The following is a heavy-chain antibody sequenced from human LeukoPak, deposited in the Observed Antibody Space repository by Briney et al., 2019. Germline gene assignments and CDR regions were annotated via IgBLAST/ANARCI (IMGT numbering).Heavy chain of an antibody. Sequence: GRSLRLSCAASGFTFTSYAMNWVRQAPGQGLEWMGWINTNTGNPTYAQGFTGRFVFSLDTSVSTAYLQISSLKAEDTAVYYCYGSGSSFDYWGQGTLVTVSS. D-gene: IGHD3-10*01. CDR2: INTNTGNP. CDR3: YGSGSSFDY. CDR1: GFTFTSYA. J-gene: IGHJ4*02. V-gene: IGHV7-4-1*02.